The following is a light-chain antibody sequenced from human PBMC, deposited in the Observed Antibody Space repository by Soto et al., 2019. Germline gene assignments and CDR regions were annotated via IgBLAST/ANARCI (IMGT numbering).Light chain of an antibody. CDR1: RSDVGGYNS. J-gene: IGLJ3*02. CDR2: EVS. Sequence: QSVLTQPASVSXSPGQSITISCTGTRSDVGGYNSVCWHQQHPGKAPKLIIYEVSNRPSGISDRFSASKSGNTAALTISGLQADDEADYYCSSFTTTNTWVFGGGTKLTVL. CDR3: SSFTTTNTWV. V-gene: IGLV2-14*01.